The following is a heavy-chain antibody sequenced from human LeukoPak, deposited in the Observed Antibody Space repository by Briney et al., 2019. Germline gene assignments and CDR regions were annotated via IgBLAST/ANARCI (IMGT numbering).Heavy chain of an antibody. Sequence: ASVKVSCKASGYTFTGYYMHWVRQAPGQGLEWMGWINPNSGGTNYAQKFQGRVTMTRDTYISTAYMELSRLRSDDTAVYYCARVGTGTAFVFDYWGQGTLVTVSS. V-gene: IGHV1-2*02. J-gene: IGHJ4*02. CDR1: GYTFTGYY. D-gene: IGHD1-1*01. CDR3: ARVGTGTAFVFDY. CDR2: INPNSGGT.